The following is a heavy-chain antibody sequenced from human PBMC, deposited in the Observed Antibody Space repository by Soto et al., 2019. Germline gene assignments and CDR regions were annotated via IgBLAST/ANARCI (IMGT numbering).Heavy chain of an antibody. CDR2: IYWDGDK. D-gene: IGHD5-12*01. J-gene: IGHJ1*01. CDR3: AHSIVTTLSEYFQH. V-gene: IGHV2-5*02. CDR1: GFSLSTSGVG. Sequence: QITLKESGPTLVKPTQTLTLTCTFSGFSLSTSGVGVGWIRQPPGKALEWLALIYWDGDKRYSPSLKSRLTITKDTSKNQVVLTMTNMDPVDTATYYCAHSIVTTLSEYFQHWGQGTLVTVSS.